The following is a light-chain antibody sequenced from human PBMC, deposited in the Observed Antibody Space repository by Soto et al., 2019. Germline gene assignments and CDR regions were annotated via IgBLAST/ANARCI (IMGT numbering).Light chain of an antibody. V-gene: IGKV3-20*01. Sequence: EIVLTQSPGTLSLSPGERDTLSCRASQSVSSSYLAWYQQKPGQAPRLLIYGASSRATGIPDRFSGSGSGTDFTLTISTLEPEDFAVYYFQQYGSSPLTFGQGTKVEIQ. CDR3: QQYGSSPLT. CDR1: QSVSSSY. J-gene: IGKJ1*01. CDR2: GAS.